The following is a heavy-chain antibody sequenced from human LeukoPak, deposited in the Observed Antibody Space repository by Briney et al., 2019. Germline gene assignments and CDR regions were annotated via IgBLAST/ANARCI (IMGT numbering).Heavy chain of an antibody. V-gene: IGHV3-66*02. CDR1: GFTVSSNY. J-gene: IGHJ4*02. CDR2: IYSGGST. Sequence: PGGSLRLSCAASGFTVSSNYMSWVRQAPGKGLEWVSVIYSGGSTYYADSVKGRFTISRDNSKNTLYLQMNSLRAEDTAVYYCAREQTYYDFWSGSGEDDFDYWGQGTLVTVSS. D-gene: IGHD3-3*01. CDR3: AREQTYYDFWSGSGEDDFDY.